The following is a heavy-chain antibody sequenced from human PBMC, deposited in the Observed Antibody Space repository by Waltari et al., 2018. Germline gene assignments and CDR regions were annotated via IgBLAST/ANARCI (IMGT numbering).Heavy chain of an antibody. CDR2: IDPQDGET. V-gene: IGHV1-69*10. Sequence: QVQLVQSGAEVKKPGSSVKVSCKASGGTFSSYAISWVRQAPGQGLEWMGRIDPQDGETKYADKFQGRATITADTSIDTVYMELSSLRSEDTAVFYCARTTTIKSLDYWGQGTLVTVSS. J-gene: IGHJ4*02. CDR1: GGTFSSYA. D-gene: IGHD1-7*01. CDR3: ARTTTIKSLDY.